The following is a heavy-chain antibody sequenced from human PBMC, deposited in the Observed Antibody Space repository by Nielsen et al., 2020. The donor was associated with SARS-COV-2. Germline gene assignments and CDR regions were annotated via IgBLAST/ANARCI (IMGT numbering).Heavy chain of an antibody. V-gene: IGHV3-48*03. CDR1: GFTFSSYE. D-gene: IGHD3-9*01. CDR2: ISSSGSTI. Sequence: GESLKISCAASGFTFSSYEMNWVRQAPGKGLEWVSYISSSGSTIYYADSVKGRFTISRDNAKNSLYLQMNSLRAEDTAVYYCSTYYDILTRTYYFDYWGQGTLVTVSS. CDR3: STYYDILTRTYYFDY. J-gene: IGHJ4*02.